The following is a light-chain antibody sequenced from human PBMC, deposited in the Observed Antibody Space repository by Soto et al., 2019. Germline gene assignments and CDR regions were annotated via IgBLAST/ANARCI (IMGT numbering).Light chain of an antibody. V-gene: IGKV3-15*01. CDR3: QQYSNWPQT. CDR1: QSVSNN. J-gene: IGKJ1*01. CDR2: GAS. Sequence: EIVMTQSPATLSVSPGERATLSCRASQSVSNNLAWYQQKPGQAPSLLISGASTRATGVPARFSGSGSGTEFTLTISSLQSEDFAFYYWQQYSNWPQTFGQGTKVEIK.